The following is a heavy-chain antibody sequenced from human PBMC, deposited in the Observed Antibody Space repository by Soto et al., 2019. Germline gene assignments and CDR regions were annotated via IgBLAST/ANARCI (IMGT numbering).Heavy chain of an antibody. Sequence: EVQLVESGGGLVQPGGSLRLSCAASGFTFNTYWLHWVRQAPGKGLVWVSRVHMDGSTTTYADSVRGRFTISIDNAKDTVYLEMNSLRVEDMAVYYGARGAKGEWLVDYWGQGTRVTVSS. CDR2: VHMDGSTT. CDR3: ARGAKGEWLVDY. CDR1: GFTFNTYW. V-gene: IGHV3-74*01. D-gene: IGHD6-19*01. J-gene: IGHJ4*02.